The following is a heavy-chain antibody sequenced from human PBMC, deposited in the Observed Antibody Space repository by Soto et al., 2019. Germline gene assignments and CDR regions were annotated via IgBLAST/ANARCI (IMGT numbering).Heavy chain of an antibody. CDR2: VYYNGST. J-gene: IGHJ4*02. V-gene: IGHV4-59*11. CDR3: ARQYGDYFDY. CDR1: GGSINNHY. D-gene: IGHD4-17*01. Sequence: SETLSLTCTVSGGSINNHYWSWIRQPPGKGLEWIGYVYYNGSTNYNPSLKSRVTISVDTSKNQFSLKLSSVTAADTAVYYCARQYGDYFDYWGQGTLVTVSS.